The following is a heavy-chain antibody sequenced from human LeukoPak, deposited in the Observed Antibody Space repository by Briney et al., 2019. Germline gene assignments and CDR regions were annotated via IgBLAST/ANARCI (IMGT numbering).Heavy chain of an antibody. V-gene: IGHV1-2*02. CDR3: ARVLVGFTPDY. D-gene: IGHD6-6*01. J-gene: IGHJ4*02. Sequence: EASVKVSCKASGYTFTGYYMHWVRQAPGQGLEWMGWINPNSGGTNYAQKLQGGVTMTTDTSTSTAYMELRSLRSDDTAVYYCARVLVGFTPDYWGQGTLVTVSS. CDR1: GYTFTGYY. CDR2: INPNSGGT.